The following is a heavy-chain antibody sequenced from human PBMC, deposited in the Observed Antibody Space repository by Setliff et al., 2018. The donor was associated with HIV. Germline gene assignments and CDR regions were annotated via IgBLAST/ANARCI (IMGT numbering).Heavy chain of an antibody. CDR1: GYTFTGYF. Sequence: ASVKDSCKASGYTFTGYFIHWVRQAPGQGLEWMGWINPNSGGTDYAQKFQGRVTMTRDTSISAAYMDLSRLTSDDTAVFYCARAPYHYDGRGNDFNWFDPWGQGTLVTVSS. V-gene: IGHV1-2*02. CDR2: INPNSGGT. J-gene: IGHJ5*02. D-gene: IGHD3-22*01. CDR3: ARAPYHYDGRGNDFNWFDP.